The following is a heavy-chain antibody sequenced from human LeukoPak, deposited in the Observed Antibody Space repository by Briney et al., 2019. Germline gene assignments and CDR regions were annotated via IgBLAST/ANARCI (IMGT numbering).Heavy chain of an antibody. V-gene: IGHV4-34*01. CDR2: INHSGST. D-gene: IGHD3-3*01. CDR3: ARETITIFGVVTTVDP. J-gene: IGHJ5*02. CDR1: GGSLSGYY. Sequence: SETLSLTCAVYGGSLSGYYWSWIRQPPGKGLEWIGEINHSGSTNYNPSLKSRVTISVDTSKNQFSLKLSSVTAADTAVYYCARETITIFGVVTTVDPWGQGTLVTVSS.